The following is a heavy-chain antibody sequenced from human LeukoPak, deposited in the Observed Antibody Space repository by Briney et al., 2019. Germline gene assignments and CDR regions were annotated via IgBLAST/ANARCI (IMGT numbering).Heavy chain of an antibody. CDR3: AREGDTVMARRYFDY. D-gene: IGHD5-18*01. CDR1: GYTFSNYG. CDR2: VSGHSGET. J-gene: IGHJ4*02. V-gene: IGHV1-18*01. Sequence: ASVKVSCKTSGYTFSNYGVGWVRQAPGQGPEWVLWVSGHSGETRYADKFQGRVTMTIDPFTATAYMELMSLRSDDTAVYYCAREGDTVMARRYFDYWGQGTLVTVSS.